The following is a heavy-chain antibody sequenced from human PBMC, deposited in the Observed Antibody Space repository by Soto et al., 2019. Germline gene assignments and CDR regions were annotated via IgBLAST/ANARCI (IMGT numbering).Heavy chain of an antibody. CDR1: GFTFSDYW. V-gene: IGHV3-74*01. Sequence: EVQLVESGGGLVQPGGSLRLSCAASGFTFSDYWMHWLRQAPGKGLVWVSRLSPDGRSTSYADSVKGRFTISRDNAKNTLYLQMNSLRAEDTAVYYCARPLTNYGNFVGAFDYWGQGALVTVSS. J-gene: IGHJ4*02. CDR2: LSPDGRST. D-gene: IGHD4-17*01. CDR3: ARPLTNYGNFVGAFDY.